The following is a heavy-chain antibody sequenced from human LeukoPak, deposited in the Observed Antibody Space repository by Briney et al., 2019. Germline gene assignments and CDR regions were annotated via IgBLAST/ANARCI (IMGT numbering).Heavy chain of an antibody. J-gene: IGHJ2*01. V-gene: IGHV4-34*01. CDR1: GGSSSGYY. Sequence: SETLSLTCAVYGGSSSGYYWSWISQPPGKGLEWIGEINHSGSTNYNPSLKSRVTISVDTSKNQFSLKLSSVTAADTAVYYCARDRIYCSSTSCLSWYFDLWGRGTLVTVSS. CDR3: ARDRIYCSSTSCLSWYFDL. D-gene: IGHD2-2*01. CDR2: INHSGST.